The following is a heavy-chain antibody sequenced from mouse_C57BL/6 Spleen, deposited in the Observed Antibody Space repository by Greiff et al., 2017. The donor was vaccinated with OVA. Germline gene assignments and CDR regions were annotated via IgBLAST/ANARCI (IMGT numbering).Heavy chain of an antibody. CDR2: INPSSGYT. V-gene: IGHV1-4*01. D-gene: IGHD2-4*01. CDR3: ARQGYDYDPFAY. Sequence: VQLQQSGAELARPGASVKMSCKASGYAFTSYTMHWVKQRPGQGLEWIGYINPSSGYTKYNQKFKDKATLTADKSSSTAYMQQSSLTSEDSAVYYCARQGYDYDPFAYWGQGTLVTVSA. CDR1: GYAFTSYT. J-gene: IGHJ3*01.